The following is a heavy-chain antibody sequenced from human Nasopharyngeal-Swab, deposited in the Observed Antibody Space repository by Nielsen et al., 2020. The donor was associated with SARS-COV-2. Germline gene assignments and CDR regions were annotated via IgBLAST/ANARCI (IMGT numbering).Heavy chain of an antibody. CDR2: IYTSGST. CDR1: GGSISSGSYY. D-gene: IGHD3-22*01. CDR3: ASSPDYYDSSGYYEGQYYFDY. Sequence: SCTVSGGSISSGSYYWSWIRQPAGKGLEWIGRIYTSGSTNYNPSLKSRVTISVDTSKNQFSLKLSSVTAADTAVYYCASSPDYYDSSGYYEGQYYFDYWGQGTLVTVSS. V-gene: IGHV4-61*02. J-gene: IGHJ4*02.